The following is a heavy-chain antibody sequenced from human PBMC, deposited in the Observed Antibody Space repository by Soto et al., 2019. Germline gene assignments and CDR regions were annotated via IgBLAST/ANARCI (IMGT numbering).Heavy chain of an antibody. J-gene: IGHJ3*02. Sequence: ASVKVSCKASGYTFTSCGISWVRQAPGQGLEWMGWTSAYNGNTNYAQKLQGRVTLTTDTSTNTAYMELRSLRSDDTAVYYCARGLKGDSDAFAIWGQGTMVTVSS. CDR1: GYTFTSCG. D-gene: IGHD2-21*02. CDR3: ARGLKGDSDAFAI. CDR2: TSAYNGNT. V-gene: IGHV1-18*01.